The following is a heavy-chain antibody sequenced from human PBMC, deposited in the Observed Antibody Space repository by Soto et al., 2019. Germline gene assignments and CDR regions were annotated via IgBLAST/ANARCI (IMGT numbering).Heavy chain of an antibody. Sequence: PGGSLRLSCAASGFTFSKYAMNWVRQAPGKGLEWVSGISSSGGRTNYADSVKGRFTIFRDNSKNTLYLQMNTLRAEDTAVYYCAKERVTTTSFDYWGQGTLVTVSS. D-gene: IGHD4-17*01. CDR1: GFTFSKYA. CDR3: AKERVTTTSFDY. V-gene: IGHV3-23*01. J-gene: IGHJ4*02. CDR2: ISSSGGRT.